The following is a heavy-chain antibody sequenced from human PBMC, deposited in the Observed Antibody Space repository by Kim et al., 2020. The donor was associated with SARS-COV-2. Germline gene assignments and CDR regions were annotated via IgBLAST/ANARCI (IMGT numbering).Heavy chain of an antibody. CDR2: INHSGST. Sequence: SETLSLTCAVYGGSFSGYYWSWIRQPPGKGLEWIGEINHSGSTNYNPSLKSRVTISVDTSKNQFSLKLSSVTAADTAVYYCAQCYDSSGFPSDAFDIWGQGTMVTVSS. CDR1: GGSFSGYY. D-gene: IGHD3-22*01. CDR3: AQCYDSSGFPSDAFDI. J-gene: IGHJ3*02. V-gene: IGHV4-34*01.